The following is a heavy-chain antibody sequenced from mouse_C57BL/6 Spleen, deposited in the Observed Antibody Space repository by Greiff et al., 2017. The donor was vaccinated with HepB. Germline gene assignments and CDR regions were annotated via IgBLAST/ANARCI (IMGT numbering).Heavy chain of an antibody. Sequence: EVQGVESGGGLVKPGGSLKLSCAASGFTFSDYGMHWVRQAPEKGLEWVAYISSGSSTIYYADTVKGRFTISRDNAKNTLFLQMTSLRSEDTAMYYCARPQGDGYYRRSLDYWGQGTSVTVSS. J-gene: IGHJ4*01. CDR3: ARPQGDGYYRRSLDY. CDR2: ISSGSSTI. D-gene: IGHD2-3*01. V-gene: IGHV5-17*01. CDR1: GFTFSDYG.